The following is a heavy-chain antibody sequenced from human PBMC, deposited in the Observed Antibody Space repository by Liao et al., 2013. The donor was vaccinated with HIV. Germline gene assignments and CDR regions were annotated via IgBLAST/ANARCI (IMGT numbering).Heavy chain of an antibody. Sequence: QVQLQESGPGLVKPSETLSLTCTVSGDSISGYYWTWIRQPAGKGLEWIGRVFTTGSTSYNPSLESRVTMSLDTSKGQFSLTLTSVTAADTAVYYCARSYGGSAFDYWGQGTLVTVSS. D-gene: IGHD4/OR15-4a*01. V-gene: IGHV4-4*07. CDR2: VFTTGST. J-gene: IGHJ4*02. CDR1: GDSISGYY. CDR3: ARSYGGSAFDY.